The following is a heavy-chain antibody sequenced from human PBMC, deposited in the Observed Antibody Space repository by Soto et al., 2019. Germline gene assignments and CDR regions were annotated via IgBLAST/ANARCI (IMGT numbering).Heavy chain of an antibody. CDR2: IKSKTDGGTT. CDR3: TTDSYYYSSCYRVWALDY. D-gene: IGHD3-22*01. CDR1: GFTFNDAW. J-gene: IGHJ4*02. V-gene: IGHV3-15*07. Sequence: EVQLVESGGGLVKPGGSLRLSCAASGFTFNDAWMNWVRQVPGKGLEWVGRIKSKTDGGTTDYAAPAKGRFTISRDDSKNTLHLKMNSLKTEDTAVYYCTTDSYYYSSCYRVWALDYWGQGTLVTVSS.